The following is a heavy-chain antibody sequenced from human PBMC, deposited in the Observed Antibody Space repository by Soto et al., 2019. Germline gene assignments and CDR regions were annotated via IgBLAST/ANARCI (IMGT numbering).Heavy chain of an antibody. J-gene: IGHJ4*02. D-gene: IGHD3-9*01. CDR1: GFNFRNYA. CDR2: ISNNGGST. Sequence: GGSQRLSCTASGFNFRNYAMSWVRQAPGKGLEWVSVISNNGGSTYYADSVKGRFTISRDNSKNTLYLQMNSLRAEDTAVYYCAKDESAGYYYFDYWGQGTLVTVPQ. CDR3: AKDESAGYYYFDY. V-gene: IGHV3-23*01.